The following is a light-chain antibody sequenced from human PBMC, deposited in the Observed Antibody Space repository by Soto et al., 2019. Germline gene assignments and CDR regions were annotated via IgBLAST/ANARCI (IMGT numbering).Light chain of an antibody. CDR2: TVS. V-gene: IGKV1-12*01. Sequence: IQMTQSPSSVSASVGDTVTLSCQTSHGVSGWLAWYQQKPGKAPTLLIYTVSNLQSGVPSRFSGSGSGTDFSLTITNLQPEDCATYFCQQRKTFPFTFGPGTKVEVK. J-gene: IGKJ3*01. CDR1: HGVSGW. CDR3: QQRKTFPFT.